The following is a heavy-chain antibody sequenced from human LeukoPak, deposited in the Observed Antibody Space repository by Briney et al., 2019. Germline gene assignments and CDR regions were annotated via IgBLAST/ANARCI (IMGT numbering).Heavy chain of an antibody. Sequence: ASVKVSCKASGYTFTSYDINWVRQATGQGLEWLGWMNPNSGNTGYAQKFQGRVTITRNTSISTAYMELSSLRSGDTAVYYCAIYDFWSGYSGDLAFDIWGQGTMVTVSS. J-gene: IGHJ3*02. CDR2: MNPNSGNT. V-gene: IGHV1-8*03. CDR3: AIYDFWSGYSGDLAFDI. D-gene: IGHD3-3*01. CDR1: GYTFTSYD.